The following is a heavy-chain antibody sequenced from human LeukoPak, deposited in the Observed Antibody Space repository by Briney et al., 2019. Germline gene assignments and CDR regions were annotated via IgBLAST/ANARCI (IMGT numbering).Heavy chain of an antibody. D-gene: IGHD5-18*01. J-gene: IGHJ5*02. CDR1: GFTFSSYS. Sequence: PGGSLRLSCAASGFTFSSYSMNWVRQAPGKGLEWVSYISYSSSMVFYADSVKGRFTVSRDNAKNSLYLQMNSLRAEDTAVYYCARDFWIQPFDWFDPRGQGTLVTVSS. CDR3: ARDFWIQPFDWFDP. V-gene: IGHV3-48*01. CDR2: ISYSSSMV.